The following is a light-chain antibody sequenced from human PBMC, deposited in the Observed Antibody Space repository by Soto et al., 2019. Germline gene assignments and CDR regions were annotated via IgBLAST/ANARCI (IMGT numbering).Light chain of an antibody. Sequence: IVLTQPPETLSLSPGGRATRSRRASPSRRTYLAWYQQIPGQAPRLLIYDASNRATGIPARCRGGGSRTDFTLTISSFQPEYVEVYYCQLRNSWPLTFVGVTKVDI. J-gene: IGKJ4*01. CDR1: PSRRTY. V-gene: IGKV3-11*01. CDR3: QLRNSWPLT. CDR2: DAS.